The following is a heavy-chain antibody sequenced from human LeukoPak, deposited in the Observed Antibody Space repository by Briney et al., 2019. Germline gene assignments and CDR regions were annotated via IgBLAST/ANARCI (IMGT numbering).Heavy chain of an antibody. CDR1: GYTFTSYD. Sequence: ASVKVSCKASGYTFTSYDINWVRQATGQGLEWMGWMNPNSGNTGYAQKFQGRVTMTRNTSISTAYMELSSLRSEDTAVYYCARDDIAVAGQDYWGQGTLVTVSS. CDR3: ARDDIAVAGQDY. J-gene: IGHJ4*02. V-gene: IGHV1-8*01. CDR2: MNPNSGNT. D-gene: IGHD6-19*01.